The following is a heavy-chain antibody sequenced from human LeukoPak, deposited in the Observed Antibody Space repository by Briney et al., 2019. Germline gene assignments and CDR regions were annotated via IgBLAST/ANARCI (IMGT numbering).Heavy chain of an antibody. CDR2: ISSSSSYI. CDR3: AREGSWYDPYFDY. J-gene: IGHJ4*02. Sequence: PGGSQRLFCTPSGFIFSSYCTNWVRQAPGKGLEWVSSISSSSSYIYYADSVKGRFTISRDNAKNSLYLQMNSLRAEDTAVYYCAREGSWYDPYFDYWGQGTLVTVSS. CDR1: GFIFSSYC. D-gene: IGHD6-13*01. V-gene: IGHV3-21*01.